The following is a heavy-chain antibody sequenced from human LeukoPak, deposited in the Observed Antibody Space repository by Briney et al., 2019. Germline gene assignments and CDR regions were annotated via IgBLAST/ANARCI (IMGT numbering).Heavy chain of an antibody. Sequence: GGSLRLSCAASGFTFSSYAMSWVRQAPGKGLEGVSAISVSGGSTYYADSVKGRFTISRHNPKNTLYLQMNSLRAEDTAVYYCAKDQPYYYDSSGYSDAFDIWGQGTMVTVSS. CDR3: AKDQPYYYDSSGYSDAFDI. CDR1: GFTFSSYA. D-gene: IGHD3-22*01. J-gene: IGHJ3*02. CDR2: ISVSGGST. V-gene: IGHV3-23*01.